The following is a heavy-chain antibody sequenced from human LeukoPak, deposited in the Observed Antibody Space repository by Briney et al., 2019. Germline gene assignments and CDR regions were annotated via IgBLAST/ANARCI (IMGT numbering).Heavy chain of an antibody. D-gene: IGHD2-2*02. CDR1: GGSISSGGYY. Sequence: SQTLSLTCTVSGGSISSGGYYWSWIRQHPGKGLEWIGYIYYSGSTYFNPSLKSRVTISVDTSKTQFSLKLSSVTAADKAVYYCASSTTCYTCGLDVWGKGTTVTVSS. V-gene: IGHV4-31*03. CDR3: ASSTTCYTCGLDV. CDR2: IYYSGST. J-gene: IGHJ6*04.